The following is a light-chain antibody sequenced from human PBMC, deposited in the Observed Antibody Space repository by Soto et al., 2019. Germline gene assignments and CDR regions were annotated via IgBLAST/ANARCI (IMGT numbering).Light chain of an antibody. CDR1: QSVSSSY. J-gene: IGKJ1*01. Sequence: EIVLTQSPGTLSLSPGERATLSCRASQSVSSSYLAWYQQKPGQAPRLLIYGASSRATGIPDRFSGSGSGTDFTLIISRLEPEDFAVYYCQQDGSSPRTF. CDR3: QQDGSSPRT. CDR2: GAS. V-gene: IGKV3-20*01.